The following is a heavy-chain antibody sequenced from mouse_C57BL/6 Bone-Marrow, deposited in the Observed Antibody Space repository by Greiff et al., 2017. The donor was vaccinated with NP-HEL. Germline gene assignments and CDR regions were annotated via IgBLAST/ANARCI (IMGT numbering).Heavy chain of an antibody. CDR1: GFTFSSYA. CDR3: ARGAFAY. CDR2: ISDGGSYT. Sequence: EVKVVESGGGLVKPGGSLKLSCAASGFTFSSYAMSWVRQTPEKRLEWVATISDGGSYTYYPDNVKGRFTISRDNAKNNLYLQMSHLKSEDTAMYYCARGAFAYWGQGTLVTVSA. J-gene: IGHJ3*01. V-gene: IGHV5-4*03.